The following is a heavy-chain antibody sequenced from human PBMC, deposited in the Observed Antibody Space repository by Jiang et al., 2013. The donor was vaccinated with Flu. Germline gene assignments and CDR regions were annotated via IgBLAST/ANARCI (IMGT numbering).Heavy chain of an antibody. CDR2: IDWDDDK. D-gene: IGHD6-19*01. CDR3: ARARIAVAVDGMDV. J-gene: IGHJ6*02. V-gene: IGHV2-70*01. Sequence: KPTQTLTLTCTFSGFSLSTSGMCVSWIRQPPGKALEWLALIDWDDDKYYSTSLKTRLTISKDTSKNQVVLTMTNMDPVDTATYYCARARIAVAVDGMDVWGQGTTVTVSS. CDR1: GFSLSTSGMC.